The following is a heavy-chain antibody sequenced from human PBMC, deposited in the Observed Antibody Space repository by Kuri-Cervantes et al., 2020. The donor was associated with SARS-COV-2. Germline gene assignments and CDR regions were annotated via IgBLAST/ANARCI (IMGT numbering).Heavy chain of an antibody. CDR3: ARVGVQGHSSSWSYYYYMDV. CDR1: GGSFSGYY. D-gene: IGHD6-13*01. CDR2: INHSGST. J-gene: IGHJ6*03. V-gene: IGHV4-34*01. Sequence: GSLRLSCAVYGGSFSGYYWSWIRQPPGKGLEWIGEINHSGSTNYNPSLKSRVTISVDTSKNQFSLKLSSVTAADTAVYYCARVGVQGHSSSWSYYYYMDVWGKGTTVTVSS.